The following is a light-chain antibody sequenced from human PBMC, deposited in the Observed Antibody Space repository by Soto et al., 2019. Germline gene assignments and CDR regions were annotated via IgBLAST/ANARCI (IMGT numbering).Light chain of an antibody. Sequence: IVMTQSPATLSVSPGERATLSCRASQSVSNNLAWYQQRPGQAPRLLIYTASTRATGIPARFSGSGHGTDFTLTISSLQSEDFALYYCQQYNNWTPLTFGEGTKVDIK. CDR3: QQYNNWTPLT. V-gene: IGKV3-15*01. CDR2: TAS. J-gene: IGKJ4*01. CDR1: QSVSNN.